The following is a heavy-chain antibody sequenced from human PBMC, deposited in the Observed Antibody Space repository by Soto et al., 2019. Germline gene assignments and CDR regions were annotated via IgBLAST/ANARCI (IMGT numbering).Heavy chain of an antibody. D-gene: IGHD6-19*01. CDR1: GFTFDDYA. J-gene: IGHJ4*02. V-gene: IGHV3-9*01. CDR3: AKDSQPLYSSAYYFDY. CDR2: ISWNSGSI. Sequence: PGGSLRLSCAASGFTFDDYAMHWVRQAPGKGLEWVSGISWNSGSIGYADSVKGRFTISRDNAKNSLYLQMNSLRAEDTALYYCAKDSQPLYSSAYYFDYWGQGTLVTVSS.